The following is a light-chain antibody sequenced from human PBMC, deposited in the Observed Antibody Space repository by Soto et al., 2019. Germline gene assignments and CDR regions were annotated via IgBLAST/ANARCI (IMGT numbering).Light chain of an antibody. Sequence: QSVLTQPASVSGSPGQSIAISCIGTSSDVGGYNYVSWYRQHPGKAPKLMIYDVSNRPSGASDRFSGSKSGNTASLTISGLQPEDEADYYCTSYTSSSTYVFGTGTKVTVL. CDR1: SSDVGGYNY. J-gene: IGLJ1*01. V-gene: IGLV2-14*01. CDR2: DVS. CDR3: TSYTSSSTYV.